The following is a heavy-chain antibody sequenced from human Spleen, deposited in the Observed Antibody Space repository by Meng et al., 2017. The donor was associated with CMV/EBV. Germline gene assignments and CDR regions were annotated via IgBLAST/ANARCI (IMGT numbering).Heavy chain of an antibody. Sequence: GESLKISCAASGFTFSSYGMHWVRQAPGKGLEWVAVIWYDGSNKYDADSVKGRFTISRDNSKNTLYLQMNSLRAEDTAVYYCAKDQNWGGGMDVWGQGATVTVSS. CDR3: AKDQNWGGGMDV. D-gene: IGHD7-27*01. CDR2: IWYDGSNK. V-gene: IGHV3-33*06. CDR1: GFTFSSYG. J-gene: IGHJ6*02.